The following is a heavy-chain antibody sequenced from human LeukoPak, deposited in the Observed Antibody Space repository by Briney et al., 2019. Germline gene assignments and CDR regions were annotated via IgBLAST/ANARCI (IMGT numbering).Heavy chain of an antibody. J-gene: IGHJ4*02. CDR2: VYSGGDT. CDR1: GITVSGSY. D-gene: IGHD3-10*02. CDR3: ARAYNYVFDY. V-gene: IGHV3-53*01. Sequence: PGGSLRLSCAASGITVSGSYMTWVRQGPGKGLEWVSYVYSGGDTSYADSVKGRFTISRDNSKNTLYLQMNSLRAEDTAVYYCARAYNYVFDYWGQGTLVTVSS.